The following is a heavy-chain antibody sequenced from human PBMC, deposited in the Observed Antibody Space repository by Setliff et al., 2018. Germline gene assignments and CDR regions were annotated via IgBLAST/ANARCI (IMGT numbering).Heavy chain of an antibody. CDR1: ALTFSSYW. Sequence: PGESLKISCAASALTFSSYWMNWVRQAPGKGLEWVANIKQDGSEIYYVDSVRGRFTISRDTAKNSVYLQMNSLRAEDTAIYYCAKDKDVRVDYFDYWGPGTLVTVSS. V-gene: IGHV3-7*03. CDR2: IKQDGSEI. D-gene: IGHD3-10*01. J-gene: IGHJ4*02. CDR3: AKDKDVRVDYFDY.